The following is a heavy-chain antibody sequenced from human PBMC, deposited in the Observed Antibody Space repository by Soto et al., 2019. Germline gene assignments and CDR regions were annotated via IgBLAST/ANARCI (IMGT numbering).Heavy chain of an antibody. D-gene: IGHD3-9*01. CDR1: GGTFSRYA. Sequence: QVQLVQSGAEVKKPGSSVKVSCKASGGTFSRYAISWVRQAPGQGLEWMGGISPRFGATNYAQKFQGRVTITADESTSTVYMELSTLRSADTAVYYCAGSPVLTYARDQLVITTFGCFWGQGTLVTVYS. CDR2: ISPRFGAT. V-gene: IGHV1-69*01. J-gene: IGHJ4*02. CDR3: AGSPVLTYARDQLVITTFGCF.